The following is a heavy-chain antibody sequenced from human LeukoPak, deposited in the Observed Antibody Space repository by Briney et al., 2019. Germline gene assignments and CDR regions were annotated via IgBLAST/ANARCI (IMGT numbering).Heavy chain of an antibody. J-gene: IGHJ4*02. Sequence: PGGSLRLSCAASGFTFSSYAMSWVRQAPGKGLEWVSAISGGGTNTYYTDSVKGRFTISRDNAKNTLYLQMNSLRAEDTAVYYCAKDQGQAVVPRRFDYWGQGTLVTVSS. CDR2: ISGGGTNT. D-gene: IGHD2-2*01. V-gene: IGHV3-23*01. CDR3: AKDQGQAVVPRRFDY. CDR1: GFTFSSYA.